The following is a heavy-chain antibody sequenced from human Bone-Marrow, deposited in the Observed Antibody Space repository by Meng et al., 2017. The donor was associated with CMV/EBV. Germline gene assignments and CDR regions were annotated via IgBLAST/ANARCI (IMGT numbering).Heavy chain of an antibody. V-gene: IGHV1-24*01. J-gene: IGHJ4*02. CDR1: GYTFTSYY. D-gene: IGHD6-13*01. Sequence: ASVKVSCKASGYTFTSYYMHWVRQAPGKGLEWMIGFDPENGETVYAQKFRGRMTMTEDSSTDTAYMELSRLRSEDTAVYYCATYKQELDDRLQSFDYWGQGTLVTVSS. CDR2: FDPENGET. CDR3: ATYKQELDDRLQSFDY.